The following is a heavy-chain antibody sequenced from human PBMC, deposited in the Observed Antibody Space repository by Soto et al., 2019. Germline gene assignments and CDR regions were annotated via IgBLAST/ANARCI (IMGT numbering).Heavy chain of an antibody. Sequence: GESLKISCKGSGYSFTSYWIGWVRQMPGKGLEWKGIIYPGDSDTRYSPSFQGQVTISADKSISTAYLKRSSLKASDPAMYYCARPARRYYDFCSIEGAFDIWGQVTMVTVSS. V-gene: IGHV5-51*01. J-gene: IGHJ3*02. D-gene: IGHD3-3*01. CDR1: GYSFTSYW. CDR2: IYPGDSDT. CDR3: ARPARRYYDFCSIEGAFDI.